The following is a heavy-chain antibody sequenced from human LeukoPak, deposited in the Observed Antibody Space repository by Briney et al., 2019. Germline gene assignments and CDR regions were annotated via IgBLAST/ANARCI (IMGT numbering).Heavy chain of an antibody. Sequence: GGSLRLSCAASGFTFSDYYMSWIRRAPGKGLEWVSYISSSSSCTNYADSVKGRFTISRDNAKNSLYLQMNSLRAEDTAVYYCARDRTYYDYVWGSYPHDYWGQGTLVTVPS. CDR2: ISSSSSCT. CDR3: ARDRTYYDYVWGSYPHDY. J-gene: IGHJ4*02. CDR1: GFTFSDYY. V-gene: IGHV3-11*06. D-gene: IGHD3-16*02.